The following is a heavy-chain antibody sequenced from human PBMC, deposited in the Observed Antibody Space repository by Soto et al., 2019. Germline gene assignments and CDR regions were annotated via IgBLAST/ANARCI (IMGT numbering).Heavy chain of an antibody. V-gene: IGHV4-39*01. CDR2: LYYTGTT. J-gene: IGHJ5*02. CDR1: GGSIFSSSYY. D-gene: IGHD2-2*01. CDR3: AAYCSRTYCYDWFDP. Sequence: PSETLSLTCSVSGGSIFSSSYYFCCIRQPPWKGLELIGSLYYTGTTYYNSSLKSRVTISADKSQNQFSLRLSSVTAADTAVYYCAAYCSRTYCYDWFDPWGQGTLVTVSS.